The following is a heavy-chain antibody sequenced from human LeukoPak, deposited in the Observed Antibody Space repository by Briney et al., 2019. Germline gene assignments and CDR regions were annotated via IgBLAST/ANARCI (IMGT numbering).Heavy chain of an antibody. Sequence: GGSLRLSCAASGISFSNYSMNWVRQAPGKGLEWVSLISSSSRFIYYGDSVKGRFTISRDNAKKSLYLQMNSLRAEDTAVYYCAELGITMIGGVWGKGTTVTISS. CDR3: AELGITMIGGV. CDR1: GISFSNYS. J-gene: IGHJ6*04. CDR2: ISSSSRFI. D-gene: IGHD3-10*02. V-gene: IGHV3-21*01.